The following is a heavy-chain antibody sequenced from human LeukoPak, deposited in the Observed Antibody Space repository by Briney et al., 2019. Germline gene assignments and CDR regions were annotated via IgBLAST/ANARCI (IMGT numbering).Heavy chain of an antibody. V-gene: IGHV3-30*02. CDR1: GFTFSSYG. D-gene: IGHD6-19*01. Sequence: GGSLRLSCAASGFTFSSYGMHWVRQAPGKGLEWVAFIRYDGSNKYYADSVKGRFTISRDNSKNTLYLQMNSLRAEDTAVYYCAKRGSGWYNFRQDTDYWGQGTLVTVSS. CDR3: AKRGSGWYNFRQDTDY. CDR2: IRYDGSNK. J-gene: IGHJ4*02.